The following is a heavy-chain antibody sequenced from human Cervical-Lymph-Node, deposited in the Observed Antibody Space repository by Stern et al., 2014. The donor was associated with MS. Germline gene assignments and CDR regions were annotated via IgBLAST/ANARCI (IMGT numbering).Heavy chain of an antibody. CDR1: GFSLSTSGMC. CDR2: IDWDNDK. J-gene: IGHJ4*02. V-gene: IGHV2-70*11. Sequence: ESGPALVKPTQTLTLTCTFSGFSLSTSGMCVSWIRQPPGKALEWLGRIDWDNDKYYSTSLKTRLTISKDTSKNQVVLTMTNMDPVDTATFYCARIPRYNSGWYYFDYWGQGALVTVSS. D-gene: IGHD6-19*01. CDR3: ARIPRYNSGWYYFDY.